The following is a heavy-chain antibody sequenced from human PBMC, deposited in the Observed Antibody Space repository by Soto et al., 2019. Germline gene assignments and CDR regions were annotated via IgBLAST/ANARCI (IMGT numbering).Heavy chain of an antibody. CDR3: ARDGGSYYFDY. Sequence: EVQLVESGGGLVKPGGSLRLSCAASGFTFSSYSMNWVHQAPGKGLEWVSSISTIYYADSVKGRFTISRDNAKNSLYLQMNSLRAEDTAVYYCARDGGSYYFDYWGQGTLVTVSS. V-gene: IGHV3-21*01. CDR2: ISTI. D-gene: IGHD1-26*01. J-gene: IGHJ4*02. CDR1: GFTFSSYS.